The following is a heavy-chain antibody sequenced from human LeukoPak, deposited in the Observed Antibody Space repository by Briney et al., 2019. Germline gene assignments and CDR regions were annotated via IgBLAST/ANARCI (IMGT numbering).Heavy chain of an antibody. J-gene: IGHJ4*02. CDR3: TREDAQLLWFGEVGY. Sequence: GGSLRLSCTASGFTFGDYAMSWVRQAPGKGLEWVGFIRSKAYGGTTEYAASVKGTFTISRDDSKSIAYLQMNSLKTEDTAVYYCTREDAQLLWFGEVGYWGQGTLVTVSS. V-gene: IGHV3-49*04. CDR2: IRSKAYGGTT. D-gene: IGHD3-10*01. CDR1: GFTFGDYA.